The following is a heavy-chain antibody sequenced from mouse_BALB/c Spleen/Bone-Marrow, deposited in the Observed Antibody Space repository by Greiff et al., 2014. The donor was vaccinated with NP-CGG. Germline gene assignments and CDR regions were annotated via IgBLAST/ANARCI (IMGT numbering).Heavy chain of an antibody. D-gene: IGHD4-1*01. CDR1: GFTFSSFG. Sequence: EVMLVESGGGLVQPGGSRKLSCAASGFTFSSFGMHWVRQAPEKGLEWVAYISGGSSTIFYADTVKGRFTVSRDNPKNTLFLQMTSLRSEDTAMYYCTRGGNWDDFNYWGQGTTLTVSS. CDR3: TRGGNWDDFNY. V-gene: IGHV5-17*02. CDR2: ISGGSSTI. J-gene: IGHJ2*01.